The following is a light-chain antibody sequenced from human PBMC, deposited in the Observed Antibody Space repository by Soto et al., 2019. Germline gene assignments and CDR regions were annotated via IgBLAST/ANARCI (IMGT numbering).Light chain of an antibody. CDR1: SRNIGGYNV. J-gene: IGLJ1*01. CDR3: CSYVGATTYV. Sequence: QSALTQPASVSGSPGQSITISCSGTSRNIGGYNVVSWYQQHPGKAPKVTVYEGIKRPSGVSDRFSGSTSGSTASLTISGLQAEDEAEYYCCSYVGATTYVFGSGTKVTVL. V-gene: IGLV2-23*01. CDR2: EGI.